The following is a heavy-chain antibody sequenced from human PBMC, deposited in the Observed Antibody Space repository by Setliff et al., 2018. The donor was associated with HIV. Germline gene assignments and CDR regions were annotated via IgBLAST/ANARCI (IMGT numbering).Heavy chain of an antibody. J-gene: IGHJ3*02. D-gene: IGHD2-8*02. CDR2: VYTTGGT. V-gene: IGHV4-61*09. Sequence: LSETLSLTCTVSGGSISSGIYYWIWIRQPAGKGLEWIGHVYTTGGTNYNPSLESRLTISVDTSRNQFSLRLSSVTAADTAVYYCARAPTGVTNAFDIWGQGTMVTVSS. CDR1: GGSISSGIYY. CDR3: ARAPTGVTNAFDI.